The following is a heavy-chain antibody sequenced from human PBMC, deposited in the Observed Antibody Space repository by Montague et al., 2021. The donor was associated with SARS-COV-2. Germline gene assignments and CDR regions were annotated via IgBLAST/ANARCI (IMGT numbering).Heavy chain of an antibody. CDR1: GGSISSYY. D-gene: IGHD3-3*01. CDR3: ARAPVAHITIFGVVTSFDY. J-gene: IGHJ4*02. V-gene: IGHV4-59*08. CDR2: IYYSGST. Sequence: SETLSLTCTVSGGSISSYYWSWIRQPPGKGLEWIGYIYYSGSTNXNPSLKSRVTISVDTSKNQFSLKLSSVTAADTAVYYCARAPVAHITIFGVVTSFDYWGQGTLVTVPS.